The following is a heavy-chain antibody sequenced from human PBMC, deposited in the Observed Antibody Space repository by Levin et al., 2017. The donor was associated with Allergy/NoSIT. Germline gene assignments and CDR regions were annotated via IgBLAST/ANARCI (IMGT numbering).Heavy chain of an antibody. J-gene: IGHJ4*02. Sequence: GGSLRLSCAASGFAFSSYAMHWVRQAPGKGLEWVAVIPYDGSNKNYVDSVKGRVTISRDNSKNTVFLQMNSLRPEDTAVYYCARGGITIIASPQYWGQGTLVTVSS. D-gene: IGHD3-22*01. CDR2: IPYDGSNK. CDR3: ARGGITIIASPQY. V-gene: IGHV3-30*04. CDR1: GFAFSSYA.